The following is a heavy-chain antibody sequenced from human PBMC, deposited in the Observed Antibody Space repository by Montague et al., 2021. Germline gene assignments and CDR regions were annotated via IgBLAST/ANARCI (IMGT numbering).Heavy chain of an antibody. CDR2: VPHGGRT. CDR3: AREKDRYYYTDI. J-gene: IGHJ6*03. Sequence: SETLSLTCAVSRSLINSDYYWGWIRQPPGKGLEWMGSVPHGGRTYYNPSLNSLTTISVDTSNNHFALKLSSVTAADTAMYYCAREKDRYYYTDIWGKGTTVTVSS. CDR1: RSLINSDYY. V-gene: IGHV4-38-2*02.